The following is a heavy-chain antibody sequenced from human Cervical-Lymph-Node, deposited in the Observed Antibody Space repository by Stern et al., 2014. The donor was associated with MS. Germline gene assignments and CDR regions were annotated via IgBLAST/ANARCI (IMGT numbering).Heavy chain of an antibody. CDR3: ANRDMGYTYGRHDY. CDR1: GGTFNNHV. J-gene: IGHJ4*02. D-gene: IGHD5-12*01. Sequence: VHLVESGAEVKKPGSSVKVSCKASGGTFNNHVISWVRQAHGQGLEWMGGIIPMFGTTNYAQKFQGRVIIIADKSTSTVHMVLRNLSDEDTAMYYCANRDMGYTYGRHDYWGQGTLVTVS. CDR2: IIPMFGTT. V-gene: IGHV1-69*06.